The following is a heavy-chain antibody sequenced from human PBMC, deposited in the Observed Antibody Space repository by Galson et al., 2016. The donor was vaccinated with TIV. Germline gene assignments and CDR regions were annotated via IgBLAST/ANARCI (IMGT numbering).Heavy chain of an antibody. CDR3: ARGKERVINYYYYRDV. D-gene: IGHD3-3*01. Sequence: SVKVSCKASGGTFSSYGISWVRQAPGQGLEWMGGINPVFGIPNYAQKFQGRVTITADESTSTAYMELTSLRPEDTAVYYCARGKERVINYYYYRDVWGKGTTITVSS. CDR2: INPVFGIP. J-gene: IGHJ6*03. V-gene: IGHV1-69*13. CDR1: GGTFSSYG.